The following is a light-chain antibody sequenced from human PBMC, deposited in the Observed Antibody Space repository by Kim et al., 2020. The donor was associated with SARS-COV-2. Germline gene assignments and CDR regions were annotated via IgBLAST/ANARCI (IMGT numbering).Light chain of an antibody. J-gene: IGKJ4*01. CDR3: QQCYSYPLT. V-gene: IGKV1-8*01. Sequence: AIRITQSPSSLSASTGDRVTITCRASQGISSYLAWYQQKPGKAPRLLIYAASTLQSGVPSRFSGSGSGTDFTLTISCLQSEDFAAYYCQQCYSYPLTFGGGTNVEIK. CDR1: QGISSY. CDR2: AAS.